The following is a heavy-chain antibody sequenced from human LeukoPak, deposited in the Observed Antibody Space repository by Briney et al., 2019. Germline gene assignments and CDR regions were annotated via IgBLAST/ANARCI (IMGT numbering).Heavy chain of an antibody. J-gene: IGHJ4*02. V-gene: IGHV3-23*01. CDR3: AKAGSIRFDY. CDR2: IRGSGTGGIT. D-gene: IGHD1-26*01. Sequence: GGTLRLSCAASGFTFITYAMSWVRQAPGKGLEWVSGIRGSGTGGITYYADSGKGRFTISRDNSKNTLYLQMNSLRAEDTAVYYCAKAGSIRFDYWGQGTLVTVSS. CDR1: GFTFITYA.